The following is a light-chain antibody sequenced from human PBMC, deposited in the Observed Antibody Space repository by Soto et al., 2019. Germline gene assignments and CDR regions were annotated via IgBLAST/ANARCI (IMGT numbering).Light chain of an antibody. CDR2: GAA. Sequence: EIVLTQSPGTLSLSPGERATLSCRASQSISSRYLVWYQQKPGQAPRLLIYGAASRATGSPDRFSGSGSGTGFTLSIIRLGPEEFAVYSWQQYDSSPRTFGQGTKVEI. V-gene: IGKV3-20*01. CDR3: QQYDSSPRT. J-gene: IGKJ1*01. CDR1: QSISSRY.